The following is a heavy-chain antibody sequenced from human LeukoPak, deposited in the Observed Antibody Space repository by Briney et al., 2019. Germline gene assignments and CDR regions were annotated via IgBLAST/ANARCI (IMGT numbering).Heavy chain of an antibody. V-gene: IGHV5-51*01. D-gene: IGHD5-18*01. CDR2: IYPGDSDT. J-gene: IGHJ4*02. CDR1: GYTFATYW. CDR3: ARHVYDTPMVTSYFDY. Sequence: GESLKISCKGSGYTFATYWIGWVRQMPGKGLEWMGIIYPGDSDTRYSPSFQGQVTISADKSISTAYLQWSSLKASDSAMYYCARHVYDTPMVTSYFDYWGQGTLVTVSS.